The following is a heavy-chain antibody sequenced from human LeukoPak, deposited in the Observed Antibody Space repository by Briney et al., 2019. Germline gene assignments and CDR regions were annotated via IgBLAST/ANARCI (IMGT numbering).Heavy chain of an antibody. V-gene: IGHV3-33*06. CDR2: IWYDGSNE. D-gene: IGHD3-22*01. J-gene: IGHJ6*02. CDR1: GFTFSSYG. CDR3: AKGDRGFYYAMDV. Sequence: GGSLRLSCAASGFTFSSYGMHWVRQAPGKGLEWVAAIWYDGSNEYYADSVKGRFTISRDNSKNTSYLQMNSLRAEDTAVYYCAKGDRGFYYAMDVWGQGTTVTVSS.